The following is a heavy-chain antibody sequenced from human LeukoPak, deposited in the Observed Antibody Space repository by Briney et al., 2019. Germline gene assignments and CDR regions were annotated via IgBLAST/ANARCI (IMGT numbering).Heavy chain of an antibody. CDR2: ISANGGST. D-gene: IGHD6-13*01. J-gene: IGHJ4*02. CDR3: VKDLYRGDTSSWYYFDY. V-gene: IGHV3-64D*06. Sequence: GGSLRLSCSASGFFISNYAMHWVRQAPGKGLEYVSAISANGGSTYYADSVKGRFTISRDNSKNTLYLQMSSLRAEDTAIYHCVKDLYRGDTSSWYYFDYWGQGTLVTVSS. CDR1: GFFISNYA.